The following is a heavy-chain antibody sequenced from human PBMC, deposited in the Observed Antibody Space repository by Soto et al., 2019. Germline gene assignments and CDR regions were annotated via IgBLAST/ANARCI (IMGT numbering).Heavy chain of an antibody. CDR2: IFHGGST. CDR1: VAPITRGDYS. CDR3: ARGRVVVPTAVMFNCLDP. J-gene: IGHJ5*02. D-gene: IGHD2-2*01. V-gene: IGHV4-30-2*01. Sequence: PSETLSLTCAISVAPITRGDYSWNWVRQPPGKGVEWIGYIFHGGSTYYNPSLRSRVTISVDRSRTQFSLKMSSVTAADTAVYYCARGRVVVPTAVMFNCLDPWGQGALVTVSS.